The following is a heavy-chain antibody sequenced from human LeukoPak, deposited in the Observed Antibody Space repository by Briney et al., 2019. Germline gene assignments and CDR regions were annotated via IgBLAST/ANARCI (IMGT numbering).Heavy chain of an antibody. CDR1: GGTFGSYA. V-gene: IGHV1-69*13. D-gene: IGHD1-20*01. J-gene: IGHJ4*02. Sequence: GASVTVSCKASGGTFGSYAISWVRQAPGQGLEWMGGIIPIFGTANYAQKSQGRVTITADESTSTAYMELSSLRSEDTAVYYCAREVTGTTYDFFGFDYWGQGTLVTVSS. CDR2: IIPIFGTA. CDR3: AREVTGTTYDFFGFDY.